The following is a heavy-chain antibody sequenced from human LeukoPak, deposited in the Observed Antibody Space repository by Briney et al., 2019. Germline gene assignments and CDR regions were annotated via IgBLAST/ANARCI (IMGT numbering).Heavy chain of an antibody. Sequence: PSETLSLTCAVYGGSFSGYYWSWIRQPPGKGLEWIGEINHSGSTNYNPSLKSRVTISVDTSKNQFSLKLSSVTAADTAVYYCARDRINVLLCFGERRAHYGMDVWGQGTTVTVSS. CDR3: ARDRINVLLCFGERRAHYGMDV. CDR2: INHSGST. D-gene: IGHD3-10*01. CDR1: GGSFSGYY. J-gene: IGHJ6*02. V-gene: IGHV4-34*01.